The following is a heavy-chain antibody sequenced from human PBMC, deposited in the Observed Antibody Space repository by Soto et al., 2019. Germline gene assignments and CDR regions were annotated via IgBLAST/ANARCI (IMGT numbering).Heavy chain of an antibody. CDR1: GFTFSTYA. Sequence: PGGSLRLSCAASGFTFSTYAMAWVRQAPGKGLEWVSAISGSGGSTYYAESVKGRFTISRDNSKNTLYLQMNSLRAEDTAVYYCANGKYYYGSGIWGQGTLVTVSS. CDR2: ISGSGGST. J-gene: IGHJ4*02. CDR3: ANGKYYYGSGI. V-gene: IGHV3-23*01. D-gene: IGHD3-10*01.